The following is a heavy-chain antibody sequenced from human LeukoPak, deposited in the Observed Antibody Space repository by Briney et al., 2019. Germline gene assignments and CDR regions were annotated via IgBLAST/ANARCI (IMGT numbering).Heavy chain of an antibody. V-gene: IGHV3-23*01. CDR2: XSGNGDTT. D-gene: IGHD3-16*01. CDR3: AKVTGGDMITYGGLDY. J-gene: IGHJ4*02. Sequence: GGSLRLSCAAXGXXFSXXAMSXXRXAPXKXLEXXXAXSGNGDTTYYTDSVKGRFTISRGNSKNTLYLQMNSLRAEGTAVYYCAKVTGGDMITYGGLDYWGQGALVTVSS. CDR1: GXXFSXXA.